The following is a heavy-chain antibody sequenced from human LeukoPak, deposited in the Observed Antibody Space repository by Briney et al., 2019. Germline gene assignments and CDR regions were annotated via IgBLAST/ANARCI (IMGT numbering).Heavy chain of an antibody. D-gene: IGHD6-19*01. Sequence: GASVKVSCKASGYTFTRYVIHWVRQAPGQRLEWMGWINTNTGNPTYAQGFTGRFVFSLDTSVSTTYLQISSLKAEDTAVYYCARVKSSSGRYLDYWGQGTLVTVSS. CDR1: GYTFTRYV. CDR2: INTNTGNP. V-gene: IGHV7-4-1*02. CDR3: ARVKSSSGRYLDY. J-gene: IGHJ4*02.